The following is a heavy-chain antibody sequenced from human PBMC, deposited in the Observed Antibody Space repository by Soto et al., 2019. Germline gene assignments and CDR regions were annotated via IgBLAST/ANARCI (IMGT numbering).Heavy chain of an antibody. CDR3: ARANFRSWFDP. D-gene: IGHD3-16*02. CDR1: GYSFSTHG. V-gene: IGHV1-18*01. J-gene: IGHJ5*02. Sequence: QAQLVQSGAEVKKPGASVRISCKASGYSFSTHGVSWLRQAPGQGLEWMGWISAYSGNANYTQKLQGRVTMTTDTSTSTAYMVLRSLRSDDTAVYYCARANFRSWFDPWGQGTLVTVSS. CDR2: ISAYSGNA.